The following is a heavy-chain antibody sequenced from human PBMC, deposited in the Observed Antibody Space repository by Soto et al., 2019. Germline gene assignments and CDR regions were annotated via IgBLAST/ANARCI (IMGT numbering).Heavy chain of an antibody. CDR1: GFTFSNYG. CDR3: AKSWASRRIAAAGLYYFDY. CDR2: ISAGGSST. V-gene: IGHV3-23*01. J-gene: IGHJ4*02. D-gene: IGHD6-25*01. Sequence: PGGSLRLSCAAPGFTFSNYGMSWVRQAPGKGLELVSIISAGGSSTSYADSVKGRFTVSRDNSKNTLYLQMTSLKAEDTAVYYCAKSWASRRIAAAGLYYFDYWGQGTLVTVSS.